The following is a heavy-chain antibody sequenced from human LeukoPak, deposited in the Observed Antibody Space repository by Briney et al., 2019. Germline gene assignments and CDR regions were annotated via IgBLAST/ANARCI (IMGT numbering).Heavy chain of an antibody. Sequence: PGGSLRLSCAASGFTFSNAWMSWVRQAPGKGLEWVGRIKSKTDGGTTDYAAPVKGRFTISKDDSKNTLYLQMNSLKTEDTAVYYCTTVPYYYDNSGYYHGVFDYWGQGTLVTVSS. CDR1: GFTFSNAW. V-gene: IGHV3-15*01. J-gene: IGHJ4*02. D-gene: IGHD3-22*01. CDR3: TTVPYYYDNSGYYHGVFDY. CDR2: IKSKTDGGTT.